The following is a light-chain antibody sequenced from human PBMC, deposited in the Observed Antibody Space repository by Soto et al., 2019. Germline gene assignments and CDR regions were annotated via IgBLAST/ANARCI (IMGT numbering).Light chain of an antibody. Sequence: DIQLTQSPSFLSASVGDRVTIACRASQGIISYLAWYQQQPGKAPKLLIYAASTLQRGGPSRFSGSGSGTEFTLTISSLQPEDFATYYCQQLNSYPTFGGGTKVEIK. V-gene: IGKV1-9*01. CDR1: QGIISY. J-gene: IGKJ4*01. CDR3: QQLNSYPT. CDR2: AAS.